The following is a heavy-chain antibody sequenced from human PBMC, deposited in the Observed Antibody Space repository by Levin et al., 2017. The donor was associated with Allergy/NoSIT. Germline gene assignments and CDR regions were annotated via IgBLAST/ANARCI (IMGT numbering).Heavy chain of an antibody. D-gene: IGHD3-10*01. V-gene: IGHV3-66*02. J-gene: IGHJ4*02. CDR3: ARLTWFGQYFDY. Sequence: PGESLKISCAASGFTVNTYYMSWVRQAPGKGLEWVSLIYSGGSTYYADSVKGRFTISRDNSKNTLYLQMNRLTTEDTAVYFCARLTWFGQYFDYWGQGTLVTVSS. CDR1: GFTVNTYY. CDR2: IYSGGST.